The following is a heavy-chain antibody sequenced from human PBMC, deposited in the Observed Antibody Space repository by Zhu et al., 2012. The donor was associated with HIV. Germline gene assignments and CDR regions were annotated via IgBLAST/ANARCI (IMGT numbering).Heavy chain of an antibody. J-gene: IGHJ4*02. V-gene: IGHV4-39*01. D-gene: IGHD6-13*01. CDR3: ARRTAAAFDF. CDR2: VYYSGIT. CDR1: NDSISIDYFY. Sequence: QVQLRESGPGLVKPSETLSLTCTVSNDSISIDYFYWSWIRQPPGKGLGWIGSVYYSGITYYNSPLQSRVSVSVDTSKNQFFXKLTSVTAADTALYWCARRTAAAFDFWGQGIRVTVSS.